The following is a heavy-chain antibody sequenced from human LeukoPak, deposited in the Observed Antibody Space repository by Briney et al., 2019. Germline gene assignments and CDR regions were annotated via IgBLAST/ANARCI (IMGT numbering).Heavy chain of an antibody. J-gene: IGHJ4*02. D-gene: IGHD4-17*01. V-gene: IGHV3-53*01. CDR2: IYADGNT. Sequence: ETLSLTCTVSGGSITSSYYYWGWIRQAPGRGLEWVSFIYADGNTYYADSVKGRFTISRDISKNAVYLQMNSLRAEDTAVYYCARDSYGDANFDSWGQGTLVTVSS. CDR3: ARDSYGDANFDS. CDR1: GGSITSSYYY.